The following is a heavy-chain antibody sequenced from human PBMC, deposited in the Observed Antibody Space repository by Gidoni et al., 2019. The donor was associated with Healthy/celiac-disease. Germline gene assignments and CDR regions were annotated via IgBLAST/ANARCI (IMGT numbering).Heavy chain of an antibody. V-gene: IGHV3-9*01. Sequence: EVQLVESGGGWVQPGRSLRLSCAASGFTFDDYAMHWVRQAPGKGLEWVSGISLNSGSIGYADSVKGRFTISRDNAKNSLYLQMNSLRAEDTALYYCAKGSAAGTTPSYFDYWGQGTLVTVSS. CDR1: GFTFDDYA. D-gene: IGHD6-13*01. CDR2: ISLNSGSI. CDR3: AKGSAAGTTPSYFDY. J-gene: IGHJ4*02.